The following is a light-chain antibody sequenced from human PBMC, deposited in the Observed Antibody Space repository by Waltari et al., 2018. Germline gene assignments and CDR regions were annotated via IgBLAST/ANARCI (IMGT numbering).Light chain of an antibody. Sequence: ATRGITNYLNWYQQKPGNPPRLLVYDASNLESGVPARFSGSGSGTAFTLTISSLEAEDAATYYCQQYDYVPRTFGQGTKVEIK. J-gene: IGKJ1*01. CDR2: DAS. CDR1: RGITNY. V-gene: IGKV1-33*01. CDR3: QQYDYVPRT.